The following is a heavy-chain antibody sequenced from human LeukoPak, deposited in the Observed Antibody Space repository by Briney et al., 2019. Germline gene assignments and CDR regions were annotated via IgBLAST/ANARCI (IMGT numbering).Heavy chain of an antibody. CDR3: AAYSSSWGYFDY. CDR1: GGSISSYY. J-gene: IGHJ4*02. CDR2: IYYSGST. D-gene: IGHD6-13*01. V-gene: IGHV4-59*08. Sequence: SETLSLTCTVSGGSISSYYWSWTRQPPGKGLEWIGYIYYSGSTNYNPSLKSRVTISVDASKNQFSLKLSSVTAADTAVYYCAAYSSSWGYFDYWGQGTLVTVSS.